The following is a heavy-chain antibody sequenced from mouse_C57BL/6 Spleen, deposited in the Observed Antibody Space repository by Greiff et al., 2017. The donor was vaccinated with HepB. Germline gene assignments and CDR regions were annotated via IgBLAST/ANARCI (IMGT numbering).Heavy chain of an antibody. D-gene: IGHD4-1*01. V-gene: IGHV5-4*01. CDR3: ARETGGTSAWFAY. Sequence: EVKLMESGGGLVKPGGSLKLSCAASGFTFSSYAMSWVRQTPEKRLEWVATISDGGSYTYYPDNVKGRFTISRDNAKNNLYLQMSHLKSEDTAMYYCARETGGTSAWFAYWGQGTLVTVSA. CDR1: GFTFSSYA. CDR2: ISDGGSYT. J-gene: IGHJ3*01.